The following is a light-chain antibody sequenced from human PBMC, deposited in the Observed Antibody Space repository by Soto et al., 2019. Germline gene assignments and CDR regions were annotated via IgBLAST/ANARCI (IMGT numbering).Light chain of an antibody. Sequence: DIQMTQSPSSLSASVGDRVTITCRASESISNYLNWYQQKPGKAPKLLIYAASSLQSGVPSRFSGRASGTDFTLTNSSLQPEDFATYYCQQSYSTPWTFGQGTKVEIK. CDR3: QQSYSTPWT. CDR2: AAS. V-gene: IGKV1-39*01. CDR1: ESISNY. J-gene: IGKJ1*01.